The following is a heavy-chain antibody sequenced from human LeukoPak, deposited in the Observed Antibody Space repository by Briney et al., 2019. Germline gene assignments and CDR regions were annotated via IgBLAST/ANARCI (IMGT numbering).Heavy chain of an antibody. D-gene: IGHD3-22*01. CDR3: ARGGIRYYDSSGYYPFDY. CDR1: GGTFSSYA. Sequence: SVKVSCKASGGTFSSYAISWVRQAPGQGLEWMGRIIPILGIANYAQKFQGRVTITADKSTSTAYMELSSLRSEDTAVYYCARGGIRYYDSSGYYPFDYWGQGTLVTVSS. J-gene: IGHJ4*02. CDR2: IIPILGIA. V-gene: IGHV1-69*04.